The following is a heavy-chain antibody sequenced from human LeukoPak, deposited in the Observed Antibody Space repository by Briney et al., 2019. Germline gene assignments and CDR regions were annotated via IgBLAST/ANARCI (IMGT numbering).Heavy chain of an antibody. CDR1: GYTFTGYY. J-gene: IGHJ4*02. CDR2: INPNSGGT. D-gene: IGHD2-2*03. Sequence: ASVKVSCKASGYTFTGYYMHWVRQAPGQGLEWMGWINPNSGGTNYAQKFQGRVTMTRDTSISTAYMELSRLRSADTAVYYCARARPGYCSSTSCYSFDYWGQGTLVTVSS. CDR3: ARARPGYCSSTSCYSFDY. V-gene: IGHV1-2*02.